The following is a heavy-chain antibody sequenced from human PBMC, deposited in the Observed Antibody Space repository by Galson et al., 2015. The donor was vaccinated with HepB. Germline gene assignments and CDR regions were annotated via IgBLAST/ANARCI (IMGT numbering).Heavy chain of an antibody. CDR3: SRDYREFGELSYY. CDR2: ISYDGSNK. V-gene: IGHV3-30*04. J-gene: IGHJ4*02. Sequence: SLRLSCAASGFTFSSYAMHWVRQAPGKGLEWVAVISYDGSNKYYADSVKGRFTISRDNSKNTLYLQMNSLRAEDTAVYYCSRDYREFGELSYYWGQGTLVTVSS. CDR1: GFTFSSYA. D-gene: IGHD3-10*01.